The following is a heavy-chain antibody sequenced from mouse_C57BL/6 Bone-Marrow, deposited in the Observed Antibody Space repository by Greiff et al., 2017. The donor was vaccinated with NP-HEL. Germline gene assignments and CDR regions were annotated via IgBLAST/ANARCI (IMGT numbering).Heavy chain of an antibody. CDR3: TTGDAMDY. Sequence: VQLQQSGAELVRPGASVKLSCTASGFNIKDDYMHWVKQRPEQGLEWIGWIDPENGDTEYASKFQGKATITADTSSNTAYLQLSRLTYEDTAVYYCTTGDAMDYWGQGTSVTVSS. CDR1: GFNIKDDY. CDR2: IDPENGDT. V-gene: IGHV14-4*01. J-gene: IGHJ4*01.